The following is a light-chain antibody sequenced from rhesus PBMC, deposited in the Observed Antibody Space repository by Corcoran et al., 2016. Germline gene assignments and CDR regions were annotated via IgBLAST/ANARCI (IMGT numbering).Light chain of an antibody. CDR2: GAS. V-gene: IGKV1-74*01. CDR3: QHGYGTPWT. Sequence: DIQMTQSPSSLSASVGDRVTITCRASENVNSFLNWYQQKPGKAPKLLIYGASTLRSGVPSRFIGSGSGTDYTFTIRRLQPEDVTTYYCQHGYGTPWTFGQGTKVEIK. CDR1: ENVNSF. J-gene: IGKJ1*01.